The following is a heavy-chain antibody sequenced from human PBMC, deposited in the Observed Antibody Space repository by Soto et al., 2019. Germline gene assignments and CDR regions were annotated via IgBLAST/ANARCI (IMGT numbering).Heavy chain of an antibody. CDR2: INHSGST. Sequence: SETLSLTCAVYGGSFSGYYWSWSRQPPGKELEWIGEINHSGSTNYNPSLKSRVTISVDTSKNQFSLKLSSVTAADTAVYYCARQYIVATIGSSGSTDYWGQGTLVTVSS. D-gene: IGHD5-12*01. V-gene: IGHV4-34*01. CDR3: ARQYIVATIGSSGSTDY. CDR1: GGSFSGYY. J-gene: IGHJ4*02.